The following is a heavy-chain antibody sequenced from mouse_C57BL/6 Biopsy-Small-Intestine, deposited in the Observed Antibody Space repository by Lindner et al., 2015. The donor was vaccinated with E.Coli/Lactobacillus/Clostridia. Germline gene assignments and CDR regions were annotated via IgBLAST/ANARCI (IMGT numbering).Heavy chain of an antibody. CDR2: IDPYNGGT. V-gene: IGHV1S135*01. CDR3: ARQLGLGALFAY. D-gene: IGHD3-1*01. Sequence: VQLQESGPELVKPGASVKMSCKASGYSFTGYNMHWVKQSHGKSLEWIGYIDPYNGGTTYNQKFKGKTTLTVDKSSSTAYMQLNSLTSEDSAVYYCARQLGLGALFAYWGQGTLVTVSA. J-gene: IGHJ3*01. CDR1: GYSFTGYN.